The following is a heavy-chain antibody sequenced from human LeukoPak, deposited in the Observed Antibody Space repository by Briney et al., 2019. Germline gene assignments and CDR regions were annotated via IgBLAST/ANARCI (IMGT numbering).Heavy chain of an antibody. CDR1: GFTFSSYW. CDR2: INSDGSST. D-gene: IGHD2-15*01. V-gene: IGHV3-74*01. Sequence: GGSLRLSCAASGFTFSSYWMHWVRQAPGKGLVWVSRINSDGSSTSYGDSVKGRFTISRDNAKNTLYLQMNSLRAEDTAVYYCARDLYCSGGSCYSDGMDVWGQGTTVTVSS. CDR3: ARDLYCSGGSCYSDGMDV. J-gene: IGHJ6*02.